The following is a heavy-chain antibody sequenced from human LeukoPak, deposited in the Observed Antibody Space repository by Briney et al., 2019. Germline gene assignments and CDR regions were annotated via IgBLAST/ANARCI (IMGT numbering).Heavy chain of an antibody. J-gene: IGHJ4*02. CDR1: GFTFSSYS. Sequence: GGSLRLSCAASGFTFSSYSMNWVRQAPGKGLEWVSSISSSSSYIYYADSVKGRFTISRDNAKNSLYLQMNSLRAEDTAVYYCAKKGATTGDFDYWGQGTLVTVSS. CDR3: AKKGATTGDFDY. V-gene: IGHV3-21*04. D-gene: IGHD1-26*01. CDR2: ISSSSSYI.